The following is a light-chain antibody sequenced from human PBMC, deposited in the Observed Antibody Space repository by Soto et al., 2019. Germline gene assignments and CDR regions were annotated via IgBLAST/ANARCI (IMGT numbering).Light chain of an antibody. Sequence: QSVLTQPASVSGSPGQSITISCAGTMRDVGAYNLVSWYQQHPGRAPQLILYEVRNRPSGISFRFSGSKSGNTASLTISGLQAEDEADYYCCSYAGSTIHVVFGGGTKLTVL. J-gene: IGLJ2*01. CDR3: CSYAGSTIHVV. V-gene: IGLV2-23*02. CDR1: MRDVGAYNL. CDR2: EVR.